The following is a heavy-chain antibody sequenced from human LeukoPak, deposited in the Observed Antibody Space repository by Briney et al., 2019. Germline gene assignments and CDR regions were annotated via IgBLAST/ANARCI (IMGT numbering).Heavy chain of an antibody. J-gene: IGHJ4*02. CDR1: GGSISSGDYY. CDR3: AREGYYDSSGYFH. D-gene: IGHD3-22*01. V-gene: IGHV4-30-4*01. CDR2: IYYSGST. Sequence: SETLSLTCTVSGGSISSGDYYWSWIRQPPGKGLEWIGYIYYSGSTYYNPSLKSRVTISVDTSKNQFSLKLSSVTAADTAAYYCAREGYYDSSGYFHWGQGTLVTVSS.